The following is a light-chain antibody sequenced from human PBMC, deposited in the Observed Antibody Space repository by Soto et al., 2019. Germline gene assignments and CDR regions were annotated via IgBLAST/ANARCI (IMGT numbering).Light chain of an antibody. J-gene: IGLJ1*01. Sequence: QSALTQPASVSGSPGQSITISCTGTSSDVGGYNYVSWYQQHPGKAPKLMIYEVSNRPSGVSNRFSGSKSGNTASLTISGLQAEDEADYYCSVYTSSSTLVFGTGTKLTVL. CDR2: EVS. CDR1: SSDVGGYNY. CDR3: SVYTSSSTLV. V-gene: IGLV2-14*01.